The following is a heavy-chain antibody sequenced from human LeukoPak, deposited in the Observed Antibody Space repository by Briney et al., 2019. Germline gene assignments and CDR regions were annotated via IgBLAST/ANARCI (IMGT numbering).Heavy chain of an antibody. J-gene: IGHJ5*02. Sequence: SETLSLTCTVSGGSMSPYYWNWIRQAPGKGLEWIGYVFYSGNTYYNHSLRGRVIISIDTSKSQFSLNLSSVTAADTAVYFCAKGTRFDPWGQGTLVTVSS. CDR1: GGSMSPYY. CDR3: AKGTRFDP. D-gene: IGHD1-7*01. CDR2: VFYSGNT. V-gene: IGHV4-59*01.